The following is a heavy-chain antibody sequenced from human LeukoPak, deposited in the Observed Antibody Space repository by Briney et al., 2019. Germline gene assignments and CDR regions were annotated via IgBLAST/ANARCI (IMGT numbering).Heavy chain of an antibody. CDR2: IYHSGST. Sequence: SETLSLTCAVSGDSITTTNWWSWVRQPPGKGLEWIGEIYHSGSTNYNPSLKSRVTISVDTSKNQFSLKLSSVTAADTAVYYCARVILLAAAVDYWGQGTLVTVSS. D-gene: IGHD6-13*01. CDR3: ARVILLAAAVDY. J-gene: IGHJ4*02. CDR1: GDSITTTNW. V-gene: IGHV4-4*02.